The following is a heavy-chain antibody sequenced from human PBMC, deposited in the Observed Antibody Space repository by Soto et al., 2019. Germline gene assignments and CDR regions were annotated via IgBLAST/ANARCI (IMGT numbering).Heavy chain of an antibody. J-gene: IGHJ3*02. CDR2: INPNSGGT. Sequence: VNVHCTPSPYTFTGYYIHWVRQAPGQGLEWMGWINPNSGGTNYAQKFQGWVTMTRDTSISTAYMELSRLRSDDTAVYYCARSTVTGTTDLNAFDIWGQGTMVTVSS. D-gene: IGHD1-1*01. V-gene: IGHV1-2*04. CDR1: PYTFTGYY. CDR3: ARSTVTGTTDLNAFDI.